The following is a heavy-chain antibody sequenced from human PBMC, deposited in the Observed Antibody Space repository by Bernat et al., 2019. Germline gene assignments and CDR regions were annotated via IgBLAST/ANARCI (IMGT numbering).Heavy chain of an antibody. CDR3: ARVRRITMIENDAFDI. J-gene: IGHJ3*02. CDR1: GFTVSSNY. CDR2: IYSGGST. Sequence: EVQLVESGGGLVQPGGSLRLSCAASGFTVSSNYMSWVRQAPGKGLEWVSVIYSGGSTYYADSVKGRFTISRDNAKNSLYLQMNSLRAEDTAVYYCARVRRITMIENDAFDIWGQGTMVTVSS. V-gene: IGHV3-66*01. D-gene: IGHD3-22*01.